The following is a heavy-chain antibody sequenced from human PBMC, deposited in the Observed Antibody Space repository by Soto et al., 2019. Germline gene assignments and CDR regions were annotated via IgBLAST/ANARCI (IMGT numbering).Heavy chain of an antibody. V-gene: IGHV1-2*02. CDR3: ARNPAAISNDAFDI. Sequence: SXKVSFKASGYTXSGYYMNWVRQAPGQGLEWMGWINPNSGGTNYAQKFQGRVTMTRDTSINTAYMELSRLRSDDTAVYYCARNPAAISNDAFDIWGQGTMVTVSS. D-gene: IGHD2-2*02. CDR1: GYTXSGYY. CDR2: INPNSGGT. J-gene: IGHJ3*02.